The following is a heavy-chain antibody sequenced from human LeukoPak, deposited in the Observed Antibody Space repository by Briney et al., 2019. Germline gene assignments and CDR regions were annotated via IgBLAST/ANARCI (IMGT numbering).Heavy chain of an antibody. Sequence: SQTPSLTCTVSGGSISSGGYYWSWIRQHPGKGLEWIGYIYYSGSTYYNPSLKSRVTISVDTSKNQFSLKLSSVTAADTAVYYCARENYYGSGNRLDYWGQGTLVTVSS. D-gene: IGHD3-10*01. CDR1: GGSISSGGYY. CDR2: IYYSGST. J-gene: IGHJ4*02. V-gene: IGHV4-31*03. CDR3: ARENYYGSGNRLDY.